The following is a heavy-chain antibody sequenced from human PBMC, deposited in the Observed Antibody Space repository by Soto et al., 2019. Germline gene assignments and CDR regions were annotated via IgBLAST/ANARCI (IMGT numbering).Heavy chain of an antibody. CDR1: GFTFSNYA. J-gene: IGHJ6*02. Sequence: PGGSLRLSCAASGFTFSNYALSWVRQAPGKGLEWVSTISGGGESTYYADSVKGRFTISRDNSKTTLYLQMNSLRAEDTAVYYCXKPLSDYYYYGMDVWGQGTTVTVSS. V-gene: IGHV3-23*01. CDR3: XKPLSDYYYYGMDV. D-gene: IGHD3-10*01. CDR2: ISGGGEST.